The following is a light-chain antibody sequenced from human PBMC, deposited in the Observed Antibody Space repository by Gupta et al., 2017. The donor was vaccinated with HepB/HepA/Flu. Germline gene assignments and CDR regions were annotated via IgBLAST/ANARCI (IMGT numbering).Light chain of an antibody. CDR1: QSVSSN. V-gene: IGKV3-15*01. J-gene: IGKJ4*01. Sequence: MVMTQSPATRPASPGERATLSCRASQSVSSNLAWYQQKPGQPPRLLIYGASNRATGIPARFSGSGSGTEFTLTISSLQSEDFAVYYCQQYNNWPPLTFGGGTKVEIK. CDR3: QQYNNWPPLT. CDR2: GAS.